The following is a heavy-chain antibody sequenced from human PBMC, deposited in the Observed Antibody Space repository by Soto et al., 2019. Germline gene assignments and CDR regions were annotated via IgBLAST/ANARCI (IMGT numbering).Heavy chain of an antibody. V-gene: IGHV4-31*03. CDR2: IYYSGST. CDR1: GGSISSGGYY. D-gene: IGHD6-6*01. J-gene: IGHJ2*01. CDR3: ARANHLIAARPNWYFDL. Sequence: SETLSLTCTVSGGSISSGGYYWSWIRQHPGKGLEWIGYIYYSGSTYYNPSLKSRVTISVDTSKNQFSLKLSSVTAADTAVYYCARANHLIAARPNWYFDLWGRGTLVTVSS.